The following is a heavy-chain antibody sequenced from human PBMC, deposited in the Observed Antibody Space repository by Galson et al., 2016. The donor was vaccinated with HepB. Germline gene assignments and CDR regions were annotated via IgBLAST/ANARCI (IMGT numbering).Heavy chain of an antibody. CDR2: INTRVGGT. CDR3: ARDGHYQLSSKYYSMDV. CDR1: GYTFTTYY. J-gene: IGHJ6*03. Sequence: SVKVSCKASGYTFTTYYIHWVRQAPGQGLEWMGKINTRVGGTNYAQKFQGRVTLTSDMSTTTVYLEVSSLTSEDTAVYCCARDGHYQLSSKYYSMDVWGEGTAVTVSS. V-gene: IGHV1-46*01. D-gene: IGHD2-2*01.